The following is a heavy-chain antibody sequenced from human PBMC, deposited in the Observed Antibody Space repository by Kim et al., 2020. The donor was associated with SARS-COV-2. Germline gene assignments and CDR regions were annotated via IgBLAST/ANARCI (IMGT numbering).Heavy chain of an antibody. Sequence: SETLSLTCAVYGGSFSGYYWSWIRQPPGKGLEWIGEINHSGSTNYNPSLKSRVTISVDTSKNQFSLKLSSVTAADTAVYYCARGRRLGSGSYSTKSLFFDYWGQGTLVTVSS. J-gene: IGHJ4*02. D-gene: IGHD3-10*01. CDR2: INHSGST. V-gene: IGHV4-34*01. CDR3: ARGRRLGSGSYSTKSLFFDY. CDR1: GGSFSGYY.